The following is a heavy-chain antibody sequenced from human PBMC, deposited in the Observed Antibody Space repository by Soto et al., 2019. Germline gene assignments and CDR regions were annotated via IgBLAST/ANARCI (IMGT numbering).Heavy chain of an antibody. CDR1: VDSISSRSYY. V-gene: IGHV4-39*01. D-gene: IGHD2-21*02. CDR2: IYYSGST. CDR3: ARQRTSVVTQAYFDV. J-gene: IGHJ4*02. Sequence: SEALYLPCTVTVDSISSRSYYWGWIPQHPVKGLEWIGSIYYSGSTYNNPSLRSRVSMSIDTSKDQFSLKLKSVTAADTALYFCARQRTSVVTQAYFDVWGPGSLVTVS.